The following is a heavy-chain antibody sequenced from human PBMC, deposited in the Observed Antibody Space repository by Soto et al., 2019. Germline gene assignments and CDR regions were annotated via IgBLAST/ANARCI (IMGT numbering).Heavy chain of an antibody. D-gene: IGHD3-16*01. J-gene: IGHJ4*02. CDR1: GDSVSSNRVA. Sequence: PSQTLSLTGAISGDSVSSNRVAWNWIRQSPSRGLEWLGRTYYRSRWNNDYAVSVKSRITINPDTSRNQFSLQLNSVTPEDTAVFYCARERYGIIDYCGQGIPLTLSS. CDR2: TYYRSRWNN. CDR3: ARERYGIIDY. V-gene: IGHV6-1*01.